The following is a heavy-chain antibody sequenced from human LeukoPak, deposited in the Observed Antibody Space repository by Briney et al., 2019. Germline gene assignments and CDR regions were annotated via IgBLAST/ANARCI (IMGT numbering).Heavy chain of an antibody. Sequence: SETLSLTCSVSGDSITSRNYWGWLRQPPGKGLEWIGSISYSGSTYYNPSLKSRVTVSVDTSKDQFSLKLTSVTAADTAVYYCARTYYYGSGRYFDYWGQGTLVTVSS. J-gene: IGHJ4*02. CDR2: ISYSGST. CDR1: GDSITSRNY. D-gene: IGHD3-10*01. CDR3: ARTYYYGSGRYFDY. V-gene: IGHV4-39*07.